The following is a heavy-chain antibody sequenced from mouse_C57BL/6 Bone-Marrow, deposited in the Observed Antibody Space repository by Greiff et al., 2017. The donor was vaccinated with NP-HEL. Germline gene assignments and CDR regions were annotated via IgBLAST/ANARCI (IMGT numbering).Heavy chain of an antibody. CDR3: TNYSPAWFAY. CDR1: GFNIKDDY. V-gene: IGHV14-4*01. J-gene: IGHJ3*01. CDR2: IDPENGDT. D-gene: IGHD2-12*01. Sequence: EVQLQQSGAELVRPGASVKLSCTASGFNIKDDYMHWVKQRPEQGLEWIGGIDPENGDTEYAPKFQGKATITADPSSNTAYLQLSSLTSEDTAVYYCTNYSPAWFAYWGQGTLVTVSA.